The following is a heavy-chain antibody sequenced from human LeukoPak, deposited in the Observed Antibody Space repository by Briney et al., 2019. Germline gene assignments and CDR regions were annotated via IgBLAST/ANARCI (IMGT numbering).Heavy chain of an antibody. CDR3: AKDRLGSSTAY. Sequence: PGGSLRLSCAASGFTFSSYAMSWVRQAPGKGLEWVSAISGSGGSTYYADSVKGRFIIYRDNAKNTLYLQMNSLRAEDTAVYYCAKDRLGSSTAYWGQGTLVTVSS. D-gene: IGHD1-26*01. V-gene: IGHV3-23*01. CDR1: GFTFSSYA. CDR2: ISGSGGST. J-gene: IGHJ4*02.